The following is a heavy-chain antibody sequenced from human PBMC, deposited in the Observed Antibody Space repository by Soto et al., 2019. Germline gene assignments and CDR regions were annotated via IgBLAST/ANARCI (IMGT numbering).Heavy chain of an antibody. CDR3: AKFISGDSGYFDY. Sequence: GGSLRLSCAASGFTFGSYAMSWVRQAPGKGLEWVSSIRDSGVRTHYADSVKGRFTISRDNSKNTMYLQMNSLRAEDTAVYYCAKFISGDSGYFDYWGQGPLVTVSS. J-gene: IGHJ4*02. D-gene: IGHD1-20*01. CDR2: IRDSGVRT. CDR1: GFTFGSYA. V-gene: IGHV3-23*01.